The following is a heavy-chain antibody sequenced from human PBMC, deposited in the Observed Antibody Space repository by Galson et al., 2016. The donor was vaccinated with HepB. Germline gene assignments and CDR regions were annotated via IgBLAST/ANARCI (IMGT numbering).Heavy chain of an antibody. D-gene: IGHD1-26*01. CDR1: GYTFTSYG. CDR2: ISPYNGNT. CDR3: ARDRVGHSDAFDF. J-gene: IGHJ3*01. V-gene: IGHV1-18*01. Sequence: SVKVSCKALGYTFTSYGISWVRQAPGQGLEWVSWISPYNGNTKFGPQVQDRVSMTADTSTSTVYMELRSLKFDDTAVYYCARDRVGHSDAFDFWGQGTMVTVS.